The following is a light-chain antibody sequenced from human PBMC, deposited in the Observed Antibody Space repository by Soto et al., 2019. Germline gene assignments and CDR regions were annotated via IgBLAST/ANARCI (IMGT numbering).Light chain of an antibody. CDR2: WAS. CDR3: QQYFTTPIT. V-gene: IGKV4-1*01. J-gene: IGKJ5*01. CDR1: QSVLSNSNNKNY. Sequence: DIVMTQSPDSLAVSLAERATINWKSSQSVLSNSNNKNYLAWYQQTPGQPPRLLISWASTREFGVPDRFSGSESGTDFTLTISSLQAEDVAVYYCQQYFTTPITFGQGTRLEIK.